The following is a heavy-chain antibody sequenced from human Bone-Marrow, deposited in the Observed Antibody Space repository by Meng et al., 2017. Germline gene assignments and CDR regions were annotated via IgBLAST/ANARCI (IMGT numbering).Heavy chain of an antibody. CDR1: GFTFTDYH. D-gene: IGHD3-22*01. V-gene: IGHV3-7*01. J-gene: IGHJ3*01. CDR2: IDWDGGVP. Sequence: GESLKISCVASGFTFTDYHLTWVRQAPGQGLEWVANIDWDGGVPAYAASVEGRFTMSRDNSKNTLYLQMNSLRAEDTAVYYCATFQSSITMIVVVPLAWGQGTMVTVSS. CDR3: ATFQSSITMIVVVPLA.